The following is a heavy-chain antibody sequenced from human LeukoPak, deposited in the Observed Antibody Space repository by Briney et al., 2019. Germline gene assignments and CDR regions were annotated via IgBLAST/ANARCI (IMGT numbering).Heavy chain of an antibody. D-gene: IGHD3-10*01. CDR2: ISSGGSTI. V-gene: IGHV3-48*03. CDR3: ARVEADYYGSGTYYRGGLGYYYGMDV. J-gene: IGHJ6*02. Sequence: GGSLRLSCAASRFTFSSYEMNWVRQAPGKGLEWVSYISSGGSTIYYADSVKGRFTISRDNAKNSLYLQMTSLRAEDTAVYYCARVEADYYGSGTYYRGGLGYYYGMDVWGQGTTVTVSS. CDR1: RFTFSSYE.